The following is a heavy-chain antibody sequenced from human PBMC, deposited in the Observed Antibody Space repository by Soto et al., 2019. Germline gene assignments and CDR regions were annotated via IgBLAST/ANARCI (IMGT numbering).Heavy chain of an antibody. CDR3: ARGTSPGYSYGYSWFDP. CDR2: IIPIFGTA. J-gene: IGHJ5*02. D-gene: IGHD5-18*01. Sequence: SVKVSCKASGGTFSSYAISWVRQAPGQGLEWMGGIIPIFGTANYAQKFQGRVTITADKSTSTAYMELSSLRSEDTAVYYCARGTSPGYSYGYSWFDPWGQGTLVTVSS. CDR1: GGTFSSYA. V-gene: IGHV1-69*06.